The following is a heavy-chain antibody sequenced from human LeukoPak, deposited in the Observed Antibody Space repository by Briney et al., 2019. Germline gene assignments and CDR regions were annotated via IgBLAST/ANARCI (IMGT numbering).Heavy chain of an antibody. CDR2: INHSGST. CDR1: GGSFSGYY. D-gene: IGHD4-23*01. CDR3: ARDRYTVVSWYFDL. J-gene: IGHJ2*01. V-gene: IGHV4-34*01. Sequence: SETLSLTCAVYGGSFSGYYWSWIRQPPGKGLEWIGEINHSGSTNYNPSLKSRVTISVDTSKNQFSLKLSSVTAANTAVYYCARDRYTVVSWYFDLWGRGTLVTVSS.